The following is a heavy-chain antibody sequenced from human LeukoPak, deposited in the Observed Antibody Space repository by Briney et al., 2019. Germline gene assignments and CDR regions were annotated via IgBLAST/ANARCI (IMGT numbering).Heavy chain of an antibody. V-gene: IGHV3-9*01. CDR2: ISWNSGSI. Sequence: GGSLRLSCAASGFTFDDYAMHWVRQAPGKGLEWVSGISWNSGSIGYADSVKGRFTISRDNAKNSLYLQMNSLRAEDTALYYCAKAPEPAAAFCYFDNWGQGTLVTVSS. CDR1: GFTFDDYA. D-gene: IGHD1-14*01. J-gene: IGHJ4*02. CDR3: AKAPEPAAAFCYFDN.